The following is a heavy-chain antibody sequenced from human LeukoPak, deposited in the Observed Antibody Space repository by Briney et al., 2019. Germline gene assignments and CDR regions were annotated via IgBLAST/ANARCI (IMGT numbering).Heavy chain of an antibody. Sequence: ASLKLSCKASGYTFTSYDINWVRQATGQGREGLGWMNPYSGNTGYAQKFQGRVTMTRNTSISTAYMELSSLRSEDTAVYYCARTVSGYGYSFYYYYGMDVWGQGTTVTVSS. CDR1: GYTFTSYD. V-gene: IGHV1-8*01. CDR2: MNPYSGNT. CDR3: ARTVSGYGYSFYYYYGMDV. J-gene: IGHJ6*02. D-gene: IGHD5-18*01.